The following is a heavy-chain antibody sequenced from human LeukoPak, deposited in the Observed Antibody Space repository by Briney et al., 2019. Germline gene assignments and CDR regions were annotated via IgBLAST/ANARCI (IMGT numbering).Heavy chain of an antibody. Sequence: GGSLRLSCAASGFTFSSCSMNWVRQAPGKGLEWVSHITASGTAMFYADSVKGRFTISRDNAKNSLYLQMNSLRDEDTAVYYCASSGSYRFDYWGQGTLVTVSS. J-gene: IGHJ4*02. CDR3: ASSGSYRFDY. CDR1: GFTFSSCS. V-gene: IGHV3-48*02. CDR2: ITASGTAM. D-gene: IGHD1-26*01.